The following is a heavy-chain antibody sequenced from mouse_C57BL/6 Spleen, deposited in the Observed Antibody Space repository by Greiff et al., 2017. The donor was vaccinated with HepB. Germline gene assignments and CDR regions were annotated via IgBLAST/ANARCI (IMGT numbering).Heavy chain of an antibody. J-gene: IGHJ1*03. Sequence: VQLQQSGPGLVQPSQSLSITCTVSGFSLTSYGVHWVRQSPGKGLEWLGVIWSGGSTDYNAAFISRLSISKDNSKSQVFFKMNSLQADDTAIYYCARGDDGKRYFDVWGTGTTVTVSS. D-gene: IGHD2-3*01. CDR2: IWSGGST. V-gene: IGHV2-2*01. CDR3: ARGDDGKRYFDV. CDR1: GFSLTSYG.